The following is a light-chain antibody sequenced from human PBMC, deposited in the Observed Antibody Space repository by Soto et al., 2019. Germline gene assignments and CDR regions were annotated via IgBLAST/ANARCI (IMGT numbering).Light chain of an antibody. CDR2: GAS. CDR1: QSVYSN. Sequence: EIVMTQSPATLSVSPGERATLSCRTSQSVYSNLAWYQQKPGQAPRLLIYGASTRATGIPARFSGSGSGTEFTLTISSLQSEDFAVYYCQQYNSWPKTFGQGTKLEIK. CDR3: QQYNSWPKT. J-gene: IGKJ2*01. V-gene: IGKV3-15*01.